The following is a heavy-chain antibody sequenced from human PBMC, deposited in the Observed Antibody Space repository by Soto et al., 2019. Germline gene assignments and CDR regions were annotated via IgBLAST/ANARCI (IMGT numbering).Heavy chain of an antibody. D-gene: IGHD3-9*01. CDR1: GGSISSYY. CDR2: IYYSGST. CDR3: ARDLGPHYDILTGPTGWFDP. J-gene: IGHJ5*02. Sequence: SETLSLTCTVSGGSISSYYWSWIRQPPGKGLEWIGYIYYSGSTNYNPSLKSRVTISVDTSKNQFSLKLSSVTAADTAVYYCARDLGPHYDILTGPTGWFDPWGQGTLVTVSS. V-gene: IGHV4-59*01.